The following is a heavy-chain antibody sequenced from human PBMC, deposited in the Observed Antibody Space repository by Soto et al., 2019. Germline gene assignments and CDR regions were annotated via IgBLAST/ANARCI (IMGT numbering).Heavy chain of an antibody. D-gene: IGHD3-3*02. Sequence: SETLSLTCTVSGGSISSSSYYWGWIRQPPGKGLEWIGSIYYSGSTYYNPSLKSRVTISVDTSKNQFSLKLSSVTAADTAVYYCARVKHFWSGYYLGMDVWGQGTTVTGSS. CDR1: GGSISSSSYY. CDR2: IYYSGST. J-gene: IGHJ6*02. CDR3: ARVKHFWSGYYLGMDV. V-gene: IGHV4-39*01.